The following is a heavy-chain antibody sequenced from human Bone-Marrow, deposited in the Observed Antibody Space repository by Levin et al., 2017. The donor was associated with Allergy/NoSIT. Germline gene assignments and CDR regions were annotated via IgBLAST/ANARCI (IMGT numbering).Heavy chain of an antibody. J-gene: IGHJ6*02. CDR3: ARDRITSKKRFHGMDV. Sequence: PGGSLRLSCEASGFTFSDSAMHWVRQTPGKGLEWVALIWFDGTIQYYTDSVRGRFSISRDNSKSTLYLQMSSLRGEDTGVYYCARDRITSKKRFHGMDVWGQGTTVSVSS. V-gene: IGHV3-33*01. CDR2: IWFDGTIQ. CDR1: GFTFSDSA. D-gene: IGHD3-3*01.